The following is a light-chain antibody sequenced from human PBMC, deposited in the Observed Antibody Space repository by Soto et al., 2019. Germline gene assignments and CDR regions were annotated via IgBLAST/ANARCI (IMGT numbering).Light chain of an antibody. V-gene: IGKV3D-7*01. J-gene: IGKJ1*01. CDR2: GAS. CDR1: QSVSNSY. CDR3: QQDYNFPWT. Sequence: EIVMTQSPATLSLSPGDRATLSCRASQSVSNSYLSWYQQKPGQAPRLLIYGASTRATGIPARFSGSGSGTDFTLTISSLQPKKFALYYCQQDYNFPWTFGQGTKVKIK.